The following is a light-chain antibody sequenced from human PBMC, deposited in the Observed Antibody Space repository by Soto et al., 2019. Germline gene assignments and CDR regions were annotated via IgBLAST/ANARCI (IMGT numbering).Light chain of an antibody. Sequence: DIQMTQSPSSLSASVGDRVTITCQASQDINNYLNWYQHKPGKAPKLLIYDASNLETGVPSRFIGSGSGTDFTFTISSLQPEDIATYYCQQYGNLLWTFGQGTKVEIK. CDR2: DAS. CDR1: QDINNY. J-gene: IGKJ1*01. CDR3: QQYGNLLWT. V-gene: IGKV1-33*01.